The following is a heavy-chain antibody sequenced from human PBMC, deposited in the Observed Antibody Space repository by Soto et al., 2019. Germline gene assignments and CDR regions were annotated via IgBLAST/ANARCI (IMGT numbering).Heavy chain of an antibody. CDR3: ARLTMWVLVMGVSYYFVMHA. Sequence: SATLSLTCTCPGASIISSSSYWVLIRQPPGQGLGWLANIYYSGATYYNPSLRSRLTISVDTSKNQFSLKLSSVTAADTAVYYCARLTMWVLVMGVSYYFVMHAWANAATVTV. V-gene: IGHV4-39*01. CDR1: GASIISSSSY. D-gene: IGHD2-21*01. J-gene: IGHJ6*04. CDR2: IYYSGAT.